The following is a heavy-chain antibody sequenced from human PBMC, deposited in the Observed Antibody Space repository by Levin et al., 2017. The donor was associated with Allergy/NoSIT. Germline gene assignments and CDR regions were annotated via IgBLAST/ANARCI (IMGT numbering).Heavy chain of an antibody. CDR3: AKDIIAIAAAGMDY. CDR2: ISWNSGNI. V-gene: IGHV3-9*01. CDR1: GFTFDDFA. D-gene: IGHD6-13*01. J-gene: IGHJ4*02. Sequence: GGSLRLSCTSSGFTFDDFAMHWVRQAPGKGLEWVSGISWNSGNIGYADSVKGRFTISRDNTKNSLYLQMNSLRTEDTAFYYCAKDIIAIAAAGMDYWGQGTLVTVSS.